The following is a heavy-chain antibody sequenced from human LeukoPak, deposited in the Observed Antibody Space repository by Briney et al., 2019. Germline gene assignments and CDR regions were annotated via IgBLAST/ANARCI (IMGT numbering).Heavy chain of an antibody. CDR1: GFTFSSYW. CDR3: ARDYGGSGTYDYYYYMDV. D-gene: IGHD3-10*01. Sequence: PGGPLRLSCAASGFTFSSYWMSGVRQAPGTGLEWVANIKEDGSEKYYVDSVKGRFTISRDNAKNLLYLQMNSLRAEDTAVYYCARDYGGSGTYDYYYYMDVWGKGTTVTVSS. CDR2: IKEDGSEK. J-gene: IGHJ6*03. V-gene: IGHV3-7*01.